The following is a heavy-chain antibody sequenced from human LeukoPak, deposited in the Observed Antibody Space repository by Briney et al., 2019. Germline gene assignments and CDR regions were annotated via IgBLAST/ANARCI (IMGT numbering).Heavy chain of an antibody. Sequence: GGSLRLSCAASGFTFSSYAMSWVRQAPGKGLEWVSAISGSGGSTYYADSVKGRFTISRDNSKNTLYLQMNSLRAEDTAVYYCAKDVEYYYDSSGSGCWGQGTLVTVSS. D-gene: IGHD3-22*01. CDR1: GFTFSSYA. J-gene: IGHJ4*02. CDR2: ISGSGGST. V-gene: IGHV3-23*01. CDR3: AKDVEYYYDSSGSGC.